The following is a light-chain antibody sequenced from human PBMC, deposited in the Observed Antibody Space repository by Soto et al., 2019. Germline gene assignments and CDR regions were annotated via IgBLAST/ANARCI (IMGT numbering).Light chain of an antibody. CDR2: DVS. Sequence: QSVLTQHASVSGSPGQSITTSCTGTSRDDGRYNYVSWYQQHPGRAPKLLIYDVSNRPSGVSNGFSGSKSGNSASLTISCLQAEDEADYYCNSYRSSSTRYVFGSGTKVTVL. CDR1: SRDDGRYNY. V-gene: IGLV2-14*03. CDR3: NSYRSSSTRYV. J-gene: IGLJ1*01.